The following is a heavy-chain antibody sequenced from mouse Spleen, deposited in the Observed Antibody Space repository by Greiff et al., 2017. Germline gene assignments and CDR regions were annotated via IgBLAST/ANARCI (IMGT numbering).Heavy chain of an antibody. J-gene: IGHJ2*01. CDR2: IDPSDSET. CDR1: GYTFTSYW. CDR3: ARYGNYLYYFDY. D-gene: IGHD2-1*01. Sequence: QVQLQQSGAELVRPGSSVKLSCKASGYTFTSYWMHWVKQRPIQGLEWIGNIDPSDSETHYNQKFKDKATLTVDKSSSTAYMQLSSLTSEDSAVYYCARYGNYLYYFDYWGQGTTLTVSS. V-gene: IGHV1-52*01.